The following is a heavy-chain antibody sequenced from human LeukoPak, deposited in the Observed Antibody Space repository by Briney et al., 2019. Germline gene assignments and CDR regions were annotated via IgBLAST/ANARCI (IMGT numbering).Heavy chain of an antibody. CDR2: INHSGST. CDR1: GGSFSGYY. D-gene: IGHD3-3*01. CDR3: ARKLRFFGAPYYFDY. J-gene: IGHJ4*02. V-gene: IGHV4-34*01. Sequence: SETLSLTCAVYGGSFSGYYWSWIRQPPGKGLEWIGEINHSGSTNYNPSLKSRVTILVDTSKNQFSLKLSSVTAADTAVYYCARKLRFFGAPYYFDYWGQGTLVTVSS.